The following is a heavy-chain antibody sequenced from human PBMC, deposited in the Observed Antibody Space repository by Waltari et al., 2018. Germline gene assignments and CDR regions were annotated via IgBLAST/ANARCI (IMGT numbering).Heavy chain of an antibody. J-gene: IGHJ4*02. Sequence: EVQLVESGGGLVQPGGSLRLSCVVSRFTFSTYWMSWVRQAPGKGLEWVANIKEDGSETYYVGSVKGRFTMSRDNAKNTLYLQMNSLRVEDTAVYYCTRGGATGAGDYWGQGTLVTVSS. CDR3: TRGGATGAGDY. D-gene: IGHD1-26*01. V-gene: IGHV3-7*01. CDR1: RFTFSTYW. CDR2: IKEDGSET.